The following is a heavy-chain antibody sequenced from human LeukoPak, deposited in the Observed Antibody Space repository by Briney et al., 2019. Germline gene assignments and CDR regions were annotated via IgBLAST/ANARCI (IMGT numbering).Heavy chain of an antibody. CDR3: ARDRRAAAGTVTFYFDY. V-gene: IGHV3-53*01. CDR2: IYSGGST. D-gene: IGHD6-13*01. Sequence: GGSLRLSCAASGFTVSSNYMSWVRQAPGKGLEWVSVIYSGGSTYYADSVKGRFTISRDNSKNTLYLQMNSLRAEDTAVYYCARDRRAAAGTVTFYFDYWGQGTLVTVSS. J-gene: IGHJ4*02. CDR1: GFTVSSNY.